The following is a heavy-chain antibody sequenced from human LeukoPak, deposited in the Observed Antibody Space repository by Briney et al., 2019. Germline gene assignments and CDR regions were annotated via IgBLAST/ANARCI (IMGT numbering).Heavy chain of an antibody. V-gene: IGHV1-24*01. J-gene: IGHJ3*02. CDR3: ATGIAAAGTGAFDI. CDR1: GYTLTELS. D-gene: IGHD6-13*01. Sequence: ASVKVSCKVSGYTLTELSMHWVRQAPGKGLEWTGGFDPEDGETIYAQKFQGRVTMTEDTSTDTAYMELSSLRSEDTAVYYCATGIAAAGTGAFDIWGQGTMVTVSS. CDR2: FDPEDGET.